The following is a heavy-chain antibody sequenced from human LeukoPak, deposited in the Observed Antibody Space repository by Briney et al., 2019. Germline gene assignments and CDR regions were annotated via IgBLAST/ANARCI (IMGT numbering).Heavy chain of an antibody. J-gene: IGHJ6*03. D-gene: IGHD3-3*01. V-gene: IGHV1-8*03. CDR1: GYIFNAYY. Sequence: ASVKVSCKASGYIFNAYYMHWVRQAPGQGLEWMGWMNPNSGNTGYAQKFQGRVTITRNTSISTAYMELSSLRSEDTAVYYCAREIFGVVITEGHYYYYMDVWGKGTTVTVSS. CDR3: AREIFGVVITEGHYYYYMDV. CDR2: MNPNSGNT.